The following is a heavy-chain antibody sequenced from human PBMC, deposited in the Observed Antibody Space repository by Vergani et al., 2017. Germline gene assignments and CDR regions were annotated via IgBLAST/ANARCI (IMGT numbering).Heavy chain of an antibody. J-gene: IGHJ4*02. CDR3: GRGSDNYN. Sequence: EVQLLQSEGAVVQPGGSLRLSCVASGFTFSSPMSWVRQGHGQGLEWVSSIKNTGDSTHYADSVKGRVTISRDNSKNTLYLQMNSLRVEDTAVYYCGRGSDNYNWGQGTLVTVSS. CDR1: GFTFSSP. V-gene: IGHV3-23*01. D-gene: IGHD5-24*01. CDR2: IKNTGDST.